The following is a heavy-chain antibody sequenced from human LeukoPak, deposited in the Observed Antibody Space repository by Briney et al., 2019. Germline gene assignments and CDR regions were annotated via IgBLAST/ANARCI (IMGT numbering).Heavy chain of an antibody. CDR1: GGSFSGYY. Sequence: SETLSLTCAVYGGSFSGYYWSWIRQPPGKGLEWIGEINHSGSTNYNPSLKSRVTISVDTSKNQFSLKLSSVTATDTAVYYCAGTADPRYCSSTSCYTFDYWGQGTLVTVSS. D-gene: IGHD2-2*02. V-gene: IGHV4-34*01. CDR2: INHSGST. CDR3: AGTADPRYCSSTSCYTFDY. J-gene: IGHJ4*02.